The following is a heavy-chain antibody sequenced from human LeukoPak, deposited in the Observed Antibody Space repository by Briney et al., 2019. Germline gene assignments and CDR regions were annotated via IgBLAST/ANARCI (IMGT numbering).Heavy chain of an antibody. J-gene: IGHJ4*02. CDR2: IYYTGST. CDR3: ARQRRTGDLG. Sequence: SEILSLTCTVSGGSIRSGNYYWSWIRQPPGKGLEWIGYIYYTGSTYYNPSLRSRVTISVDTSNNQFSLKLSSVTAADTAVYYCARQRRTGDLGWGQGTLVTVSS. CDR1: GGSIRSGNYY. V-gene: IGHV4-30-4*08. D-gene: IGHD7-27*01.